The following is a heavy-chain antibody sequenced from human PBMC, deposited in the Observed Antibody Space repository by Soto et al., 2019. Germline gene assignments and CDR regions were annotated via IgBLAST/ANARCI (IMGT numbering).Heavy chain of an antibody. V-gene: IGHV1-18*01. CDR1: GYTFSSYA. CDR2: IITYNGNT. CDR3: ARTGPPVDY. Sequence: QVQLVQSGAEVKKPGASVKVSCKASGYTFSSYAISWVRQAPGQGLEWMGWIITYNGNTNYAQKLQGRVTMTTATSTTTAYMDLRSLRSDDTAVYYCARTGPPVDYWGQGTLVNVSS. J-gene: IGHJ4*02.